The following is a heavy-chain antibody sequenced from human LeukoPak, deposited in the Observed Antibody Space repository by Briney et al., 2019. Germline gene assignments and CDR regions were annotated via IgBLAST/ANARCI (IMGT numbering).Heavy chain of an antibody. V-gene: IGHV3-53*01. CDR2: IYSGGNT. CDR3: AREKDSSGYLDK. Sequence: GGSLRLSCPATRFTDRRNYMSWVRQAPGKGLEWVSVIYSGGNTYYADSVKGRFTISRDNSKNTLYLQMNSLRAEDTAVYYCAREKDSSGYLDKWGQGTLVTVSS. D-gene: IGHD3-22*01. CDR1: RFTDRRNY. J-gene: IGHJ4*02.